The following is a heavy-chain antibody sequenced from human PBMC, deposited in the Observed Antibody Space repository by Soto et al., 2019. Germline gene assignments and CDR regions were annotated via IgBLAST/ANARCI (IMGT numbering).Heavy chain of an antibody. V-gene: IGHV1-69*04. CDR2: IIPFLGIA. J-gene: IGHJ4*02. Sequence: GASVKVSCKASGYTFTRSGISWVRQAPGQGLEWMGRIIPFLGIANYAQKFQGRVTITADKSTSTAYMELSSLRSEDTAVYYCARDSLAYCSSTSCYPGWGQGTLVTVSS. CDR3: ARDSLAYCSSTSCYPG. D-gene: IGHD2-2*01. CDR1: GYTFTRSG.